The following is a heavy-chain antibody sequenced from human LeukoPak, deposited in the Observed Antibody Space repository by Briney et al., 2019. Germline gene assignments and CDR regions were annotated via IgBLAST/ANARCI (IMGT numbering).Heavy chain of an antibody. J-gene: IGHJ4*02. Sequence: GGSLRLSCAASGFTFSSYTMSWVRQAPGKGLEWVSTITTSDGNTYYADSVKGRFTVSRDNSKNTLFLQMNSLRAEDTAVYYCARDPDSSGYYFDYWGQGTLVTVSS. CDR2: ITTSDGNT. CDR1: GFTFSSYT. D-gene: IGHD3-22*01. CDR3: ARDPDSSGYYFDY. V-gene: IGHV3-23*01.